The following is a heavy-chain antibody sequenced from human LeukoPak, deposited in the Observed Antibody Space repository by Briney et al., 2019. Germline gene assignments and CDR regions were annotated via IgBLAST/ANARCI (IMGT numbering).Heavy chain of an antibody. CDR2: ISAYNGNT. CDR3: ARGLLRASPLGWFDP. Sequence: ASVKVSCKASGGTFSSYAISWVRQAPGQGLEWMGWISAYNGNTNYAQKLQGRVTMTTDTSTSTAYMELRSLRSDDTAVYYCARGLLRASPLGWFDPWGQGTLVTVSS. CDR1: GGTFSSYA. J-gene: IGHJ5*02. V-gene: IGHV1-18*01. D-gene: IGHD2-15*01.